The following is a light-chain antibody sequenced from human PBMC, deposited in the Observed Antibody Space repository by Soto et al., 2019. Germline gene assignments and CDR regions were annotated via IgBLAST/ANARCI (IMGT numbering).Light chain of an antibody. CDR3: LHTDSFPWA. CDR1: QAISSW. V-gene: IGKV1-12*01. J-gene: IGKJ1*01. CDR2: VVS. Sequence: QMTQSPSAVSTCVGDRVTSTGLASQAISSWLAWYTQKPGNAPKLLIYVVSSLQSGVPSRFSGSGSGKYGTLTISNLQPEDGATDYGLHTDSFPWAVGQGPKVDIK.